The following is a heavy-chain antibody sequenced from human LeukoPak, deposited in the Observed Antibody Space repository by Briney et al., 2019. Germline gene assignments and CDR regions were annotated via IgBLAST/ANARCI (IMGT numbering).Heavy chain of an antibody. CDR3: ARHVPNIAVSGTGWFDP. D-gene: IGHD6-19*01. V-gene: IGHV4-59*08. CDR1: GGSISGYY. CDR2: IYNSGST. Sequence: PSETLSLICSVSGGSISGYYWSWIRQAPGKGLEWIAYIYNSGSTNYNPSLKSRVTISLDTSKNQFSLKLSSVTAADTAVYYCARHVPNIAVSGTGWFDPWGQGTLLTVSS. J-gene: IGHJ5*02.